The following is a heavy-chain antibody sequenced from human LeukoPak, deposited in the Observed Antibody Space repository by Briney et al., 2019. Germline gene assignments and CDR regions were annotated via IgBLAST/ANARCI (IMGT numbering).Heavy chain of an antibody. CDR1: GGSISSYY. J-gene: IGHJ5*02. Sequence: RSSEALSLTCTVSGGSISSYYWSWIRQPAGKGLEWIGRIYTSGSTNYNPSLKSRITISVDTSKNQFSLKLSSVTAADTAVYYCARASYCSSTSCFWFDPWGQGTLVTVSS. CDR3: ARASYCSSTSCFWFDP. CDR2: IYTSGST. D-gene: IGHD2-2*01. V-gene: IGHV4-4*07.